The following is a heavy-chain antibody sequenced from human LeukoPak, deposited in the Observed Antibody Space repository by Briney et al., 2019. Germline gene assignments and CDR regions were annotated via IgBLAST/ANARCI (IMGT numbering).Heavy chain of an antibody. CDR1: GYTFTSYY. CDR3: ARASWGSGVATITGAFGI. Sequence: ASVKVSCKASGYTFTSYYMHWVRQAPGQGLKWMGIINPSGGSTSYAQKFQGRVTMTRDTSTSTVYMELSSLRSEDTAVYYCARASWGSGVATITGAFGIWGQGTMVTVSS. J-gene: IGHJ3*02. CDR2: INPSGGST. V-gene: IGHV1-46*01. D-gene: IGHD5-12*01.